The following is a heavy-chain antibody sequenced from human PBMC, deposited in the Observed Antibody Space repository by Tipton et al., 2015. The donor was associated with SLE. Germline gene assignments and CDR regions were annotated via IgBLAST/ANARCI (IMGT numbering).Heavy chain of an antibody. D-gene: IGHD3-22*01. CDR2: TYYRSKWYN. CDR3: ARDINSMIVQGLDY. J-gene: IGHJ4*02. V-gene: IGHV6-1*01. Sequence: PSRGLEWLGRTYYRSKWYNDYAVSVKSRITINPDTSKNQFSLQLNSVTPEDTAVYYCARDINSMIVQGLDYWGQGTLVTVSS.